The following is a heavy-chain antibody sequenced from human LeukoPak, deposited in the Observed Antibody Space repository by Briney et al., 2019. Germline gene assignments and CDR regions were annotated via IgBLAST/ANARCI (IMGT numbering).Heavy chain of an antibody. Sequence: SETLSLTCTVSGGSISSYYWSWIRQPPGKGLEWIGYIYTSGSTNYNPSLKSRVTISVDTSKNQFFLKLSSVTAADTAVYYCARGPLLWFGSQIGNNWFDPWGQGTLVTVSS. D-gene: IGHD3-10*01. CDR1: GGSISSYY. V-gene: IGHV4-4*09. J-gene: IGHJ5*02. CDR2: IYTSGST. CDR3: ARGPLLWFGSQIGNNWFDP.